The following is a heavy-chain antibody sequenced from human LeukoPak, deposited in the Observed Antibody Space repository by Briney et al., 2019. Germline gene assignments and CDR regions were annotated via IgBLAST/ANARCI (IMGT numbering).Heavy chain of an antibody. Sequence: QAGGSLRLSCAASGFTFSSYAMSWVRQAPGKGLEWVSAISGSGGSTYYADSVKGRFTISRDNSKNTLYLQMNSLRAEDTAVYYCAKGPGDSSGYIDYWGQGTLVTVSS. CDR2: ISGSGGST. D-gene: IGHD3-22*01. V-gene: IGHV3-23*01. CDR3: AKGPGDSSGYIDY. J-gene: IGHJ4*02. CDR1: GFTFSSYA.